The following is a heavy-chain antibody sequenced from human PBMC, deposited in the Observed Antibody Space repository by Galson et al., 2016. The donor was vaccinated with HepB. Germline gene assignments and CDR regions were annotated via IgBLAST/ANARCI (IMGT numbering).Heavy chain of an antibody. CDR3: ARIGYDNSGYFPDF. J-gene: IGHJ4*02. CDR1: GYTFTSFT. D-gene: IGHD3-22*01. Sequence: SVKVSCKASGYTFTSFTIGWVRQAPGQGLEWMGWITDYNGNTNYAQKLQGRVTMTTDTSTSTAYMQLRSLRSADTAVYYCARIGYDNSGYFPDFWGQGTLVTVSS. V-gene: IGHV1-18*01. CDR2: ITDYNGNT.